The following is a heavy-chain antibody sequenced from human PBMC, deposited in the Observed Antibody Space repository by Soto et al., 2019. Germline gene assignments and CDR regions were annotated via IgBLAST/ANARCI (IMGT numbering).Heavy chain of an antibody. CDR1: GYSFTSYW. CDR2: IDPSDSYT. D-gene: IGHD3-16*02. CDR3: ARHLTYDYVWGSYRGDAFDI. V-gene: IGHV5-10-1*01. Sequence: EVQLVQSGAEVKKPGESLRISCKGSGYSFTSYWISWVRQMPGKGLEWMGRIDPSDSYTNYSPSFQGHVTISADKSIXTXYXXWSSLKASDTAMYYCARHLTYDYVWGSYRGDAFDIWGQGTMVTVSS. J-gene: IGHJ3*02.